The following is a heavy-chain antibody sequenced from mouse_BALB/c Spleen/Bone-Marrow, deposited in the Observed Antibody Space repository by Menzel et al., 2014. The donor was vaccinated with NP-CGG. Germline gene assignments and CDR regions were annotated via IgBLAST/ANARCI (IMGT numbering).Heavy chain of an antibody. V-gene: IGHV14-3*02. CDR3: ARGISLYGNFLLDY. CDR2: IDPANGNT. J-gene: IGHJ4*01. Sequence: VQLQQSGAELVKPGASVKLSCTASGFNIKDTYMHWVKQRPEQGLEWIGRIDPANGNTKYDPKFQGKATITADTSSNTAYLQLSSLTSEDTAVYYCARGISLYGNFLLDYWGQGTSVTVSS. D-gene: IGHD2-10*02. CDR1: GFNIKDTY.